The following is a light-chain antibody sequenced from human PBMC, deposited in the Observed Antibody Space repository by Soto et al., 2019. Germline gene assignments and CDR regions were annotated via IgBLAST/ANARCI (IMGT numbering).Light chain of an antibody. CDR1: QSISSW. CDR2: KAS. V-gene: IGKV1-5*03. CDR3: QQYNSYSRT. J-gene: IGKJ1*01. Sequence: DIQMTQYPSTLSASVGDRVTITCRASQSISSWLAWYQQKPGKAPKLLIYKASSLQSGVPSRFSGSGSGTEFTLTIPCLQPGEFATYYCQQYNSYSRTIGQGTKVDIK.